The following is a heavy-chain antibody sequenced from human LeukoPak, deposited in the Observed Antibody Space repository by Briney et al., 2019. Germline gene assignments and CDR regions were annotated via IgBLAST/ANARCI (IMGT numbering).Heavy chain of an antibody. D-gene: IGHD5-12*01. J-gene: IGHJ4*02. Sequence: SETLSLTCTVSGGSISSYYWSWIRQPPGKGLEWIGYILCSGTTNSNPSFKSRVTISVDTSKNQISLKLSSVTAADTAVYYCARMGGYSGYATHWGQGTLVTVSS. CDR3: ARMGGYSGYATH. CDR2: ILCSGTT. V-gene: IGHV4-59*08. CDR1: GGSISSYY.